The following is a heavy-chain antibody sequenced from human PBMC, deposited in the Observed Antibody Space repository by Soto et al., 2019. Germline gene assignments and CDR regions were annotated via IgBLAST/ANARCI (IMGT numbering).Heavy chain of an antibody. CDR1: GGSISSGDYY. CDR2: IYYSGST. Sequence: LSLTCTVSGGSISSGDYYWSWIRQPPGKGLEWIGYIYYSGSTYYNPSLKSRVTISVDTSKNQFSLKLSSVTAADTAVYYCAREELLVHYYGMDVWGQGTTVTVSS. CDR3: AREELLVHYYGMDV. D-gene: IGHD1-26*01. J-gene: IGHJ6*02. V-gene: IGHV4-30-4*01.